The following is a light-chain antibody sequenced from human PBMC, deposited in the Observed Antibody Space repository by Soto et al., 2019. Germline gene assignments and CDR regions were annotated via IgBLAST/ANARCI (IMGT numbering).Light chain of an antibody. CDR2: GAS. V-gene: IGKV3-20*01. Sequence: EIVLTQSPGTLSLSPGERATLSCRASQSVRSSHLAWYQQKPGQAPRLLIYGASSRATGIPDRFSGSGSGTDFTLTISRVEPDDFAVYHCQQCSTSPITVGGGTKVDIK. J-gene: IGKJ4*01. CDR3: QQCSTSPIT. CDR1: QSVRSSH.